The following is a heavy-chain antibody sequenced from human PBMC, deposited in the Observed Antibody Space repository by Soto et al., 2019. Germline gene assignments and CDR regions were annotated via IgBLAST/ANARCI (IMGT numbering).Heavy chain of an antibody. V-gene: IGHV1-46*01. J-gene: IGHJ6*02. D-gene: IGHD2-15*01. CDR2: INPSGGST. CDR1: GYTFTSYY. CDR3: ARGSEDIVVVVAAPYYYYGMDV. Sequence: ASVKVSCKASGYTFTSYYMHWVRQAPGQGLEWMGIINPSGGSTSYAQKFQGRVTMTRDTSTSTVYMELSSLRSEDTAVYYCARGSEDIVVVVAAPYYYYGMDVWGQGTTVTVSS.